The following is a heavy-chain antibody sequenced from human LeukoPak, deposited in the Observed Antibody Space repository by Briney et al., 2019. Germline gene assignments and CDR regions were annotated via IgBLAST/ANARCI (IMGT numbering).Heavy chain of an antibody. Sequence: GGSLRLSCAASGFTFSSYGMHWVRRAPGKGLEWVAVIWYDGSNKYYADSVKGRFTISRDNSKNTLYLQMNSLRAEDTAVYYCARRGSGSYYNRMDVWGKGTTVTVSS. CDR3: ARRGSGSYYNRMDV. J-gene: IGHJ6*04. CDR1: GFTFSSYG. V-gene: IGHV3-33*01. D-gene: IGHD3-10*01. CDR2: IWYDGSNK.